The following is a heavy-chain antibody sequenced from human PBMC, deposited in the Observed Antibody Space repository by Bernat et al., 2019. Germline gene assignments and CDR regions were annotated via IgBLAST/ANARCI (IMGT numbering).Heavy chain of an antibody. CDR3: ARERGSSGYYRFDY. D-gene: IGHD3-22*01. V-gene: IGHV4-30-2*05. CDR2: IYYSGST. CDR1: GGSISSGGYS. Sequence: QLQLQESGSGLVKPSQTLSLTCAVSGGSISSGGYSWSWIRQPPGKGLEWIGYIYYSGSTYYNPSLKSRVTISVDTSKNQFSLKLSSVTAADTAVYYCARERGSSGYYRFDYWGQGTLVTVSS. J-gene: IGHJ4*02.